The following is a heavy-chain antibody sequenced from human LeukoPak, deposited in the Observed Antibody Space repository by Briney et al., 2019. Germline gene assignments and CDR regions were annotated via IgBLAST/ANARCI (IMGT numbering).Heavy chain of an antibody. Sequence: SVKVSCKASGGTFSSYSISWVRQAPGQGLEWMGGIIPIFDTADCAQKFRGRVTITADESTSTAYMELSSLRSEDTAVFYCARISLGAIWGYYYGMDVWGQGTTVTVSS. V-gene: IGHV1-69*13. J-gene: IGHJ6*02. CDR1: GGTFSSYS. CDR3: ARISLGAIWGYYYGMDV. D-gene: IGHD1-26*01. CDR2: IIPIFDTA.